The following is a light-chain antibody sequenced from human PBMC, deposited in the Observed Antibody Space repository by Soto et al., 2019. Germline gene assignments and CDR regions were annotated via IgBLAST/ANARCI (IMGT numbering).Light chain of an antibody. CDR2: KAS. CDR1: QTIGSR. CDR3: QQYSSYST. J-gene: IGKJ2*01. Sequence: DIQMTQSPSTLSASVGDRVTIACRASQTIGSRLAWYQQKPGKAPKLLIYKASSLESGVPSRFSGSGSGTEFSLTISSLQPDDFATYYCQQYSSYSTFGQGTKLEIK. V-gene: IGKV1-5*03.